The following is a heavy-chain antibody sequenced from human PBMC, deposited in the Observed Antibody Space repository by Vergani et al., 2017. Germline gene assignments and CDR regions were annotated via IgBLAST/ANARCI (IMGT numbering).Heavy chain of an antibody. Sequence: QVQLQESGPGLVKPSETLSLTCTVSGGSISSYYWSWIRQPAGKGLEWIGRIYTSGSTNYNPSLKSRVTMSVDTSKNQFSLKLSSVTAADTAVYYCAGRGDYDILTGYWYYFDYWGQGTLVTVSS. V-gene: IGHV4-4*07. CDR3: AGRGDYDILTGYWYYFDY. CDR1: GGSISSYY. CDR2: IYTSGST. J-gene: IGHJ4*02. D-gene: IGHD3-9*01.